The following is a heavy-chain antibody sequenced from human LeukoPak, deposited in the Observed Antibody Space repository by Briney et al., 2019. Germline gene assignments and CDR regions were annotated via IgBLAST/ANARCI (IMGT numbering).Heavy chain of an antibody. D-gene: IGHD1-26*01. Sequence: GGSLRLSCAASGFTFSSYAMSWVRQAPGKGLEWVANIKQDGSEKYYVDSVKGRFTISRDNARNSLYLQMDSLRAEDTAVYYCATYYYFNYWGQGTLVTVSS. V-gene: IGHV3-7*01. CDR1: GFTFSSYA. CDR2: IKQDGSEK. CDR3: ATYYYFNY. J-gene: IGHJ4*02.